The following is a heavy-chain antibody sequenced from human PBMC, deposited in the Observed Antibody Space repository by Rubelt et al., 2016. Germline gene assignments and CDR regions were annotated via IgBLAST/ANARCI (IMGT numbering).Heavy chain of an antibody. Sequence: QVQLQQWGAGLLKPSETLSLTCAVYGGSFSGYYWSWIRQPPGKGLEYIGTIYYSGSTHYTPSLKSRVTISVDTSKNQFSLKRTSVTAADTAVYYCARHGYGDYARVVSWGQGTLVTVSS. V-gene: IGHV4-34*01. J-gene: IGHJ5*01. D-gene: IGHD4-17*01. CDR1: GGSFSGYY. CDR3: ARHGYGDYARVVS. CDR2: IYYSGST.